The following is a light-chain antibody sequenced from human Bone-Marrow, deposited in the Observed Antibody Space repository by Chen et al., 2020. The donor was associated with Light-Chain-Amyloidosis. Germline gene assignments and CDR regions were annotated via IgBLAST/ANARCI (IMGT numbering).Light chain of an antibody. CDR1: QSVSNK. J-gene: IGKJ3*01. V-gene: IGKV3D-15*01. Sequence: EIVMTQSPATLSVSPGERVTLSCRASQSVSNKLAWYQQKPGQAPRLLIFAASTRAAVIPARFSGSGSGTEFTLTISSLQSEDFAVYYCQQYNNWPLFSFGPGTKVYIK. CDR3: QQYNNWPLFS. CDR2: AAS.